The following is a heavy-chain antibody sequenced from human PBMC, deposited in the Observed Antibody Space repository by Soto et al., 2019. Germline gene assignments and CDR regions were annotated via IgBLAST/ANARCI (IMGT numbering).Heavy chain of an antibody. J-gene: IGHJ3*02. CDR1: GFTFSSYS. Sequence: EVQLVESGGGLVKPGGSLRLSCAASGFTFSSYSMNWVRQAPGKGLEWVSSISSSSSYIYYADSVKGRFTISRDNAKKSLYLQMNSLRAEDTAVYYCARDISYYDILTGYFPDAFDIWGQGTMVTVSS. V-gene: IGHV3-21*01. D-gene: IGHD3-9*01. CDR2: ISSSSSYI. CDR3: ARDISYYDILTGYFPDAFDI.